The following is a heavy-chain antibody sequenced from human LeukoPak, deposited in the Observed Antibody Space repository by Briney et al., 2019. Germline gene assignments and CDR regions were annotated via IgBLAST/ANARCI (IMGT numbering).Heavy chain of an antibody. J-gene: IGHJ4*02. CDR1: GYTFTGYY. D-gene: IGHD3-22*01. CDR3: ATEAYYYDSSGYYSYYFDY. V-gene: IGHV1-2*02. CDR2: INPNSGGT. Sequence: ASVKVSCKASGYTFTGYYMHWVRQAPGQGLEWMGWINPNSGGTNYAQKFQGRVTMTEDTSTDTAYMELSSLRSEHTAVYYCATEAYYYDSSGYYSYYFDYWGQGTLVTVSS.